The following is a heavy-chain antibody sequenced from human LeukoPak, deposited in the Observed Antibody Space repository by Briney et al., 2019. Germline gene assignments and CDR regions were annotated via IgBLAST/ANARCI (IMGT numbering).Heavy chain of an antibody. V-gene: IGHV3-11*01. CDR2: ISISYSTI. CDR3: ARSSSSHYDYYGMDV. J-gene: IGHJ6*02. Sequence: WESLRLSCAASGFTFSGYYMSWIRHAPGPGLEWVSYISISYSTIYYEDSVKGRFPISRDNAKNSLYPQMNSLRAEDTAVYYCARSSSSHYDYYGMDVWGQGTTVTVSS. CDR1: GFTFSGYY. D-gene: IGHD6-13*01.